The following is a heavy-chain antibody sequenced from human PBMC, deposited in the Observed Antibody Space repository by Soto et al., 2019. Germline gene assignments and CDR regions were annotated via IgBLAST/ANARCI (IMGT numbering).Heavy chain of an antibody. CDR1: GVSISSGGYY. J-gene: IGHJ3*02. CDR3: ARDRYGSGSYPLDDAFDI. V-gene: IGHV4-31*03. Sequence: SETLSLTCTVSGVSISSGGYYWSWIRQHPGKGLEWIGYIYYSGSTYYNPSLKSRVTISVDTSKNQFSLKLSSVTAADTAVYYCARDRYGSGSYPLDDAFDIWGQGTMVTVSS. D-gene: IGHD3-10*01. CDR2: IYYSGST.